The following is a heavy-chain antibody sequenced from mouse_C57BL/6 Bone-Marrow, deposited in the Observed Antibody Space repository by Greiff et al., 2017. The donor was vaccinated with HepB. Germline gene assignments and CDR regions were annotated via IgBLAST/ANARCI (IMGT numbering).Heavy chain of an antibody. CDR1: GYTFTNYW. CDR2: IYPGGGYT. V-gene: IGHV1-63*01. D-gene: IGHD2-4*01. J-gene: IGHJ2*01. CDR3: ARWGLRRPYYFDY. Sequence: QVQLQQSGAELVRPGTSVKMSCKASGYTFTNYWIGWAKQRPGHGLEWIGDIYPGGGYTNYNEKFKGKATLTANKSSSTAYMQFSSLTSEDSAIYYCARWGLRRPYYFDYWGQGTTLTVSS.